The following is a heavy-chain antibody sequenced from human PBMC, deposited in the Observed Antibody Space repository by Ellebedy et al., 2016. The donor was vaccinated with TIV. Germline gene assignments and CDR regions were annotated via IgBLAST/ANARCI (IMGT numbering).Heavy chain of an antibody. D-gene: IGHD5-18*01. Sequence: GGSLRLSCAASGFTFSTYAMTWVRQAPGKGLEWVSAISPGGGTTYYADSVKGRFTISRDNSKNTLYLQMNSLRAEDKAVYYCARENSYAPRVFDYWGQGTLVTVSS. CDR2: ISPGGGTT. V-gene: IGHV3-23*01. CDR1: GFTFSTYA. J-gene: IGHJ4*02. CDR3: ARENSYAPRVFDY.